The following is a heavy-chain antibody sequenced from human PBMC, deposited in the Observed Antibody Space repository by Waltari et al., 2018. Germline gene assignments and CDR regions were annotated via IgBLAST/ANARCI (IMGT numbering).Heavy chain of an antibody. CDR1: GGSISSSSYY. J-gene: IGHJ4*02. CDR2: IYYSGST. D-gene: IGHD2-8*02. V-gene: IGHV4-39*01. CDR3: ARRWAYWGGYFDY. Sequence: QLQLQESGPGLVKPSETLSLTCTVSGGSISSSSYYWGWIRQPPGKGLEWIGSIYYSGSTYYNPSLKSRVTISVDTSKNQFSLKLSAVTAADTAVYYCARRWAYWGGYFDYWGQGTLVTVSS.